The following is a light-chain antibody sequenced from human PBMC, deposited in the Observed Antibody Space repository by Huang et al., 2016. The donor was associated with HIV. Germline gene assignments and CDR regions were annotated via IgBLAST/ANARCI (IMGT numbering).Light chain of an antibody. CDR1: QGLANY. Sequence: EIVLTQSPATLSLSPGERATLSCRASQGLANYLAWYQQKPGQAPRLLIYGASNRATGIPARFSGSGSGTDFTLTISSLEPEDFAVYYCQQRGNWQLTFGGGTKVEIK. V-gene: IGKV3-11*01. J-gene: IGKJ4*01. CDR3: QQRGNWQLT. CDR2: GAS.